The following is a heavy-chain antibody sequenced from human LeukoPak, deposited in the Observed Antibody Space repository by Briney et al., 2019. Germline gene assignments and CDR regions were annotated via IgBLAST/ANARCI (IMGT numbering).Heavy chain of an antibody. D-gene: IGHD1-26*01. CDR2: MSGNGGET. CDR3: ARWTSGSSYSVLVY. J-gene: IGHJ4*02. CDR1: GFTFSSYA. Sequence: GGSLRLSCAASGFTFSSYAMSWVRQAPGKGVEWVSGMSGNGGETYYTDSVKGRFAISRDRSKNTLYMQMISLRAEDTAVYSCARWTSGSSYSVLVYWGQGALVTVSS. V-gene: IGHV3-23*01.